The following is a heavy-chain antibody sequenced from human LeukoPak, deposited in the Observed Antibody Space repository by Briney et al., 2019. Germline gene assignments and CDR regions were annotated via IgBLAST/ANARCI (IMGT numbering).Heavy chain of an antibody. Sequence: SETLSLTCTVSGDSFSSVSDYWAWIRQPPGKGLEWIASGDYSGGTYYNPSLESRVAISADMSKNQFSLKLTSVTGADTAVYYCAGERGEEYSSGWYKRNYFDNWGQGIRVTVSS. CDR2: GDYSGGT. V-gene: IGHV4-39*07. CDR1: GDSFSSVSDY. D-gene: IGHD6-19*01. J-gene: IGHJ4*02. CDR3: AGERGEEYSSGWYKRNYFDN.